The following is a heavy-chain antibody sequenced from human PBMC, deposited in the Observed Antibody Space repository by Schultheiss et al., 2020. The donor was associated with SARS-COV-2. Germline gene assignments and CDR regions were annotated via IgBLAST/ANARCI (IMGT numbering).Heavy chain of an antibody. CDR1: GFTFSSYG. Sequence: GESLKISCAASGFTFSSYGMHWVRQAPGKGLEWVAVIWYDGSNKYYADSVKGRFTISRDNSKNTLYLQMNSLRAEDTAVYYCARGGGGYCPGTNCYRSEYWGQGTLVTVSS. D-gene: IGHD2-15*01. CDR3: ARGGGGYCPGTNCYRSEY. V-gene: IGHV3-33*08. CDR2: IWYDGSNK. J-gene: IGHJ4*02.